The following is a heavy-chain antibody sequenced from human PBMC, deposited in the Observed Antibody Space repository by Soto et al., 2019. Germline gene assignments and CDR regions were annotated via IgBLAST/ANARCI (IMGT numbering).Heavy chain of an antibody. CDR2: INAGNGNT. CDR3: ARDPGNYVSGWFDP. J-gene: IGHJ5*02. Sequence: APAVQVYCKASGYTFTSYAMHWVRQAPGQRLEWMGWINAGNGNTKYSQKFQGRVTITRDTSASTAYMELSSLRSEDTAVYYCARDPGNYVSGWFDPWGQGTLVTVS. CDR1: GYTFTSYA. V-gene: IGHV1-3*01. D-gene: IGHD1-7*01.